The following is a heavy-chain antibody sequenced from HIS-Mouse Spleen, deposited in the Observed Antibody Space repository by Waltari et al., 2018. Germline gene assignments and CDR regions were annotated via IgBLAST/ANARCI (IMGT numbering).Heavy chain of an antibody. J-gene: IGHJ2*01. CDR2: LYYSGGT. Sequence: QLQLQESGPGLVKPSATLSLTCTVSGGSISSSSYYWVWIRQPPGKGREWIGSLYYSGGTYYSPSLKSQVTLSVATSKNQFSLKMSSVTAADTAVYYCAREIPYSSSWYDWYFDLWGRGTLVTVSS. CDR1: GGSISSSSYY. V-gene: IGHV4-39*07. CDR3: AREIPYSSSWYDWYFDL. D-gene: IGHD6-13*01.